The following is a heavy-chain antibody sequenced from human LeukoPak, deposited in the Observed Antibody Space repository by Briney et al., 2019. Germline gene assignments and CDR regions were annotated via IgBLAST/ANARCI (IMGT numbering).Heavy chain of an antibody. CDR1: GFTFSNYS. CDR3: AREERDGYLDY. V-gene: IGHV3-48*02. Sequence: GGSLRLSCAASGFTFSNYSMNWVRQAPGKGLEWVSYISSRSYAIYYADSVKGRFTISRDNAKNSLYLQMNSLRDGDTAVYYCAREERDGYLDYWGQGTLVSASS. D-gene: IGHD5-24*01. CDR2: ISSRSYAI. J-gene: IGHJ4*02.